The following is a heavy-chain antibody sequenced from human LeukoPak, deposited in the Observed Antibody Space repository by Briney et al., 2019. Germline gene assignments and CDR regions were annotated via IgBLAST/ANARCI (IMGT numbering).Heavy chain of an antibody. CDR2: FDPEDGET. D-gene: IGHD5-18*01. CDR1: GYTLTELS. Sequence: AASVKVSCKVSGYTLTELSMHWVRQAPGKGLEWMGGFDPEDGETIYAQKFQGRVTMTEDTSTDTAYMELSRLRSDDTAVYYCARGRLPLNWFDPWGQGTLVTVSS. CDR3: ARGRLPLNWFDP. V-gene: IGHV1-24*01. J-gene: IGHJ5*02.